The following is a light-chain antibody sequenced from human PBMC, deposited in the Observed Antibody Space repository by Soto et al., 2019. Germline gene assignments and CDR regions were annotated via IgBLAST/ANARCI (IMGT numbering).Light chain of an antibody. CDR2: DTN. V-gene: IGLV1-51*01. J-gene: IGLJ2*01. Sequence: QSVLTQPPSVSAAPGQKVTISCSGSSSNIGNNFVSWYQQLPGTAPKLLIYDTNKRPSGIPDRFSGSKSGTSATLGITGLQTDDEADYYCGTWDSSLSAVIFGGGTKVTVL. CDR3: GTWDSSLSAVI. CDR1: SSNIGNNF.